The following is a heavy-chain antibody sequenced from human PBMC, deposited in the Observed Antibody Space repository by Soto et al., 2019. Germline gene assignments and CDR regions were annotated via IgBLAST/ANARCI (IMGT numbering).Heavy chain of an antibody. D-gene: IGHD3-10*01. CDR3: ARGSRLLWFGELLYKDYGMDV. V-gene: IGHV4-4*02. CDR2: INHSGST. Sequence: SETLSLTCAVSGGSISSSNWWSWVRQPPGKGLEWIGEINHSGSTNYNPSLKSRVTISVDTSKNQFSLKLSSVTAADTAVYYCARGSRLLWFGELLYKDYGMDVWGQGTTVTVSS. CDR1: GGSISSSNW. J-gene: IGHJ6*02.